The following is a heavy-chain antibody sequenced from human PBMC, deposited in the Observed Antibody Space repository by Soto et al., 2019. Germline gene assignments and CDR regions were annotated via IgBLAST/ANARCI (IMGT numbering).Heavy chain of an antibody. J-gene: IGHJ4*02. CDR2: ISHSGNT. V-gene: IGHV4-4*02. CDR1: LVSISSGNW. CDR3: ATKNVPTPGDY. Sequence: QVQLQESGPRLVEPSGTLSLTCAVSLVSISSGNWWSWVRQPPGRCLEYIGEISHSGNTNYNPSRESRVTISVDAAKNQFSLRLTSVTAADTAVYYCATKNVPTPGDYWGQGTLVIVSS.